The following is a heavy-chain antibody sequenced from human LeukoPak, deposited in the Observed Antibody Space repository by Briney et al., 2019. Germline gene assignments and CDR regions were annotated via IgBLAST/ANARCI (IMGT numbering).Heavy chain of an antibody. CDR3: ARGRSGSWYFDY. Sequence: GGSLGLSCAASGFSFSSYTMNWVRQAPGKGLEWVSSISTSSSYIYYADSVKGRFTISRDNAKNSLYLQMNGLRAEDTAVYYCARGRSGSWYFDYWGQGTLVTVSS. J-gene: IGHJ4*02. V-gene: IGHV3-21*01. CDR2: ISTSSSYI. D-gene: IGHD6-13*01. CDR1: GFSFSSYT.